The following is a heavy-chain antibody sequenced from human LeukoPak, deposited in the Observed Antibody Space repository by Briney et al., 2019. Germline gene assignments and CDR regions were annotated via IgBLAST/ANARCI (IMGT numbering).Heavy chain of an antibody. CDR2: IKEDGSAK. CDR1: GFTFSTYW. Sequence: GGSLRLSCAASGFTFSTYWMTWVRQAPGKGLEWVAYIKEDGSAKYYVASVKGRFTVSSDNAKNSLYLQMNSLRAEDTAVYYCARVYSESFHYWGQGTLVTVSS. D-gene: IGHD1-26*01. V-gene: IGHV3-7*04. CDR3: ARVYSESFHY. J-gene: IGHJ4*02.